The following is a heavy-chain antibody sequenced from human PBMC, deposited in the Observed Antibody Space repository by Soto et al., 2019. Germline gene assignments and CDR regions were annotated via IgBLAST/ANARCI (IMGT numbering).Heavy chain of an antibody. CDR2: IIPIFGTA. CDR1: GGTFSSYA. V-gene: IGHV1-69*13. J-gene: IGHJ4*02. Sequence: SVKVSCKASGGTFSSYAISWVRQAPGQGLEWMGGIIPIFGTANYAQKFQGRVTITADESTSTAYMELSSLRSEDTAVYYWVKEVETVRLVAFALWGQGTQVTVSS. D-gene: IGHD5-18*01. CDR3: VKEVETVRLVAFAL.